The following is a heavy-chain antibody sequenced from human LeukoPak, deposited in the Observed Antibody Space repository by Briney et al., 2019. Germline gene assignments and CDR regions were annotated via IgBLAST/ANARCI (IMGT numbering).Heavy chain of an antibody. D-gene: IGHD4-17*01. J-gene: IGHJ6*03. CDR1: GGTFSSYA. Sequence: ASVKVSCKASGGTFSSYAISWVRQAPGQGLEWMGWINTNTGNPTYAQGFTGRFVFSLDTSVTTAYLQIRSLKAEDTAVYYCARGGVGNYGDAYMDVWGKGTTVTVSS. V-gene: IGHV7-4-1*02. CDR3: ARGGVGNYGDAYMDV. CDR2: INTNTGNP.